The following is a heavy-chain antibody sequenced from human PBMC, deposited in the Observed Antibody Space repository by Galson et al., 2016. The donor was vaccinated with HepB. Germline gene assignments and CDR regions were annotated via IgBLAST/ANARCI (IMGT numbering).Heavy chain of an antibody. V-gene: IGHV3-66*01. Sequence: SLRLSCAASGFTVSNNYMRWVRQAPGKGLEWVSLIYSGGSTYYADSVRGRFTISRDNSKKTLYLQMNSLRDEDTAVYYCARGGGPAAAVWGQGTLVTVSS. CDR1: GFTVSNNY. J-gene: IGHJ4*02. CDR3: ARGGGPAAAV. D-gene: IGHD6-13*01. CDR2: IYSGGST.